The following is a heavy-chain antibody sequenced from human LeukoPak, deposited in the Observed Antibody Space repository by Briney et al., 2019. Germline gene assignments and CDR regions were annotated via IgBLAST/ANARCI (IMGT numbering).Heavy chain of an antibody. CDR3: ARYQAAGFAY. V-gene: IGHV1-69*05. J-gene: IGHJ4*02. CDR1: GGTFSSYA. Sequence: SVKVSCKASGGTFSSYAISWVRQAPGQGLEWMGGIIPIFGTANYAQRLQGRVTMTTDTSTSTAYMELRSLRSDDTAVYYCARYQAAGFAYWGQGTLVTVSS. CDR2: IIPIFGTA. D-gene: IGHD6-13*01.